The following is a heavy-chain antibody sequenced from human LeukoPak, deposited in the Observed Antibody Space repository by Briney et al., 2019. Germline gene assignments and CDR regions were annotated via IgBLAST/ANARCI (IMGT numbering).Heavy chain of an antibody. CDR2: LSSSSSYI. CDR1: GFTFSSYS. J-gene: IGHJ4*02. V-gene: IGHV3-21*01. Sequence: GGSLRLSCASSGFTFSSYSMNWVRQAREKGLEWGSSLSSSSSYIYYADSVKGRFTISRDNAKNSLYLQMNSLRCESAAVYYCARELHPRVAGTGVADYWGQGTLVTVSS. D-gene: IGHD6-19*01. CDR3: ARELHPRVAGTGVADY.